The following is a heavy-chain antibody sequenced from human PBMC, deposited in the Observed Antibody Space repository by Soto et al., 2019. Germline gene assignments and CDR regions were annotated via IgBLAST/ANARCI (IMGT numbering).Heavy chain of an antibody. J-gene: IGHJ6*03. CDR1: GFTFSSYA. CDR3: AKALAGDYYYYMDV. V-gene: IGHV3-23*01. CDR2: ISGSGGST. D-gene: IGHD3-3*02. Sequence: GGSLRLSCAASGFTFSSYAMSWVRQAPGKGLEWVSAISGSGGSTYYADSVKGRFTISRDNSKNTLYLQMNSLRAEDTAVYYCAKALAGDYYYYMDVWGKGTTVTVSS.